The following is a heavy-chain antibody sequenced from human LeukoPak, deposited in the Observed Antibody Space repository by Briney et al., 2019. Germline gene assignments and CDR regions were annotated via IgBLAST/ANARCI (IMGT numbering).Heavy chain of an antibody. V-gene: IGHV1-18*01. CDR1: GYTFNTYG. J-gene: IGHJ4*02. CDR2: ISGQHGKT. CDR3: ARGGSGWFGALEFDY. Sequence: ASVKVSCKASGYTFNTYGVIWVRQAPGKGFEWLGWISGQHGKTTYPQKFQDRVRMTTDTSTSTAYMELRSLTSDDTGVYSCARGGSGWFGALEFDYWGQGTLVTVSS. D-gene: IGHD3-10*01.